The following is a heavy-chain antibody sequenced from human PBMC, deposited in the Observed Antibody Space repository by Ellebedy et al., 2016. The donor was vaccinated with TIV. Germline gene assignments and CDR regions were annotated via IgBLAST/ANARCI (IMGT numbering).Heavy chain of an antibody. CDR2: IYKDGGT. CDR3: ARDPGGGVNHGDNWFDP. D-gene: IGHD3-16*01. Sequence: GESLKISCAASGFTVNSYFMTWVRQAPGKGLEWVSIIYKDGGTNYTDSVLGRLTISRDNSENTLYLQMDRLRDEDTAVYSCARDPGGGVNHGDNWFDPWGQGTLVTVSS. J-gene: IGHJ5*02. V-gene: IGHV3-66*01. CDR1: GFTVNSYF.